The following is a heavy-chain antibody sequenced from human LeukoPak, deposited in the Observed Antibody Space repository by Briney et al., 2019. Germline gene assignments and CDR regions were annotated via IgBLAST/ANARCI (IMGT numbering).Heavy chain of an antibody. J-gene: IGHJ2*01. CDR3: ARDGMAVAVGYFDL. Sequence: SQTLSLTCAISGDSVSSNSATWNWIRQSPSRGLEWLGRTYYRSKWYNDYAASVKSRITIKPDTSKNQCSLHLNSVTPEDTAVYYCARDGMAVAVGYFDLWGRGTLVTVSS. CDR2: TYYRSKWYN. V-gene: IGHV6-1*01. CDR1: GDSVSSNSAT. D-gene: IGHD6-19*01.